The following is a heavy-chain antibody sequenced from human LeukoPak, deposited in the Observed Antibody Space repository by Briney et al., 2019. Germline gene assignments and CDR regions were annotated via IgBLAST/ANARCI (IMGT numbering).Heavy chain of an antibody. Sequence: GGSLRLSCAASGFTFSSYSMNWVRQAPGKGLGWVSYISSSSSTIYYADSVKGRFTISRDNAKNSLYLQMNSLRDEDTAVYYCASFRYYYDSSGYHFDYWGQGTLVTVSS. CDR3: ASFRYYYDSSGYHFDY. J-gene: IGHJ4*02. V-gene: IGHV3-48*02. CDR1: GFTFSSYS. CDR2: ISSSSSTI. D-gene: IGHD3-22*01.